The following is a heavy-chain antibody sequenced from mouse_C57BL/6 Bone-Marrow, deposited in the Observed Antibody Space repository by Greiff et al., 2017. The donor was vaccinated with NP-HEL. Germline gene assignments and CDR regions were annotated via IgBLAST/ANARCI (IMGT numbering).Heavy chain of an antibody. D-gene: IGHD1-1*01. CDR2: IYPRSGNT. CDR1: GYTFTSYG. Sequence: QVQLKESGAELARPGASVKLSCKASGYTFTSYGISWVKQRTGQGLEWIGEIYPRSGNTYYNEKFKGKATLSADKSSSTAYMELRSLTSEDSAVYFCARWDYGSSSYWYFDVWGTGTTVTVSS. CDR3: ARWDYGSSSYWYFDV. V-gene: IGHV1-81*01. J-gene: IGHJ1*03.